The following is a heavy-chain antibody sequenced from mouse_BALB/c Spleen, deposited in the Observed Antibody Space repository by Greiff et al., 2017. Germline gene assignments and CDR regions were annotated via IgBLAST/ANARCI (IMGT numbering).Heavy chain of an antibody. V-gene: IGHV5-4*02. J-gene: IGHJ1*01. CDR1: GFTFSDYY. CDR2: ISSGGSYT. Sequence: EVKLMESGGGLVKPGGSLKLSCAASGFTFSDYYMYWVRQTPEKRLEWVATISSGGSYTYYPDSVKGRFTISRDNAKNTLYLQMSSLKSEDTAMYYCARITTVVDWYFDVWGAGTTVTVSS. D-gene: IGHD1-1*01. CDR3: ARITTVVDWYFDV.